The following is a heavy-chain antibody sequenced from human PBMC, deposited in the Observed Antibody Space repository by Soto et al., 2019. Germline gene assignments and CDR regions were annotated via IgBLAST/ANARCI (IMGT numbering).Heavy chain of an antibody. CDR2: IHNTGRA. CDR3: PRAWAGGSDRADY. CDR1: GDSISSGDYY. D-gene: IGHD1-26*01. J-gene: IGHJ4*02. Sequence: QVQLQESGPGLVKPSQTLSLTCTVSGDSISSGDYYWSWLRQTPGRGLEWIGFIHNTGRAYYNPSLTSRLTTSVDTSKNPYSLRLSSLPAADQAMYYCPRAWAGGSDRADYWGQGTLVTVSS. V-gene: IGHV4-30-4*01.